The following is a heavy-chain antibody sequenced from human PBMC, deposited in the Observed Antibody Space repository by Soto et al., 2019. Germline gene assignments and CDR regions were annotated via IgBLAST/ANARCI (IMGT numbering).Heavy chain of an antibody. J-gene: IGHJ6*02. CDR3: ARDRSPGTIFGVVRIYYYYYGMDV. V-gene: IGHV1-69*13. Sequence: VASVKVSCKASGGTFSSYAISWVRQAPGQGLEWMGGIIPIFGTANYAQKFQGRVTITADESTSTAYMELSSLRSEDTAVYYCARDRSPGTIFGVVRIYYYYYGMDVWGQGTTVTVSS. CDR1: GGTFSSYA. CDR2: IIPIFGTA. D-gene: IGHD3-3*01.